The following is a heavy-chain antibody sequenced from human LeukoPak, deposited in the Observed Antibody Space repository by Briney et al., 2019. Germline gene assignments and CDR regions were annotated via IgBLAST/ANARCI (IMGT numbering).Heavy chain of an antibody. CDR3: ARVSVTPYYFGMDV. CDR2: ISSSSSYI. CDR1: GFTFSSYS. V-gene: IGHV3-21*01. D-gene: IGHD5-18*01. Sequence: GGSLRLSCAASGFTFSSYSMNWVRQAPGKGLEWVSSISSSSSYIYYADSVKGRFTISRDNAKNSLYLQMNSLRAEDTAVYYCARVSVTPYYFGMDVWGQGTTVTVSS. J-gene: IGHJ6*02.